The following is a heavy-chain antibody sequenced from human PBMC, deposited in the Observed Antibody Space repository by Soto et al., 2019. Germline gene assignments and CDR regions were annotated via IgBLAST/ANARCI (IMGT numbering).Heavy chain of an antibody. CDR2: IYYSGST. CDR3: ARPTLGYGGNDY. V-gene: IGHV4-39*01. J-gene: IGHJ4*02. CDR1: GGSISSSSYY. D-gene: IGHD4-17*01. Sequence: PSETLSLTCTVSGGSISSSSYYWGWIRQPPGKGLEWIGSIYYSGSTYYNPSLKSRVTISVDTSKNQFSLKLSSVTAADTAVYYCARPTLGYGGNDYWGQGTLVTV.